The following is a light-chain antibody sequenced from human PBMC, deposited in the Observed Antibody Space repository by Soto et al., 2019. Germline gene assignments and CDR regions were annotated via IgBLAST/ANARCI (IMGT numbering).Light chain of an antibody. Sequence: QSALTQPASVSWSPGQSITISCAGTMRDVGAYNLVSWYQQHPGRAPQLIIYEVRNRPSGISFRFSGSKSGNTASLTISGLQAEDEADYYCSSYTSKSSLIFGGGTQLTV. CDR2: EVR. CDR3: SSYTSKSSLI. J-gene: IGLJ2*01. CDR1: MRDVGAYNL. V-gene: IGLV2-14*01.